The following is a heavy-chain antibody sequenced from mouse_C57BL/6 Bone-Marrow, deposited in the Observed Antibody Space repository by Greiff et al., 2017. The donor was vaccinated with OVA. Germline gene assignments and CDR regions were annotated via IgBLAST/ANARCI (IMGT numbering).Heavy chain of an antibody. CDR1: GYTFTGYW. CDR2: ILPGSGST. D-gene: IGHD1-1*01. V-gene: IGHV1-9*01. J-gene: IGHJ2*01. CDR3: ARFGYYGRRDFDY. Sequence: QVQLQQSGAELMKPGASVKLSCKATGYTFTGYWIEWVKQRPGHGLEWIGEILPGSGSTNYTEKFKGKATFTADTSSNTAYMQLSSLTTEDSAIYYCARFGYYGRRDFDYWGQGTTLTVSS.